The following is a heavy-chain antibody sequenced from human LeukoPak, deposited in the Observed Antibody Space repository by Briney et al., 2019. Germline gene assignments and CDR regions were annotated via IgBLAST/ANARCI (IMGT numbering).Heavy chain of an antibody. J-gene: IGHJ4*02. CDR2: ISYDGSNK. D-gene: IGHD2-2*02. V-gene: IGHV3-30*03. CDR1: GFTFNNYG. Sequence: PGGSLRLSCAASGFTFNNYGMHWVRQAPGKGLEWVAIISYDGSNKYYADSVKGRFTISRDNSKNTLYLQMSSLRAVDTAVYFCARPPHSCSSTSCYSQYWGQGALVTVSP. CDR3: ARPPHSCSSTSCYSQY.